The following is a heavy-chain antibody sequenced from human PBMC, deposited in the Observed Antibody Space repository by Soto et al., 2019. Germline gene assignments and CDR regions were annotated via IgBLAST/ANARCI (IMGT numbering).Heavy chain of an antibody. J-gene: IGHJ6*03. CDR2: INHSGST. CDR1: GGSFSGYY. Sequence: PSETLSLTCAVYGGSFSGYYWSWIRQPPGKGLEWIGEINHSGSTNYNPSLKSRVTISVDTSKHQFSLKLSSGTAADTAAYYCGSGGISHWAYFYYMDVWDRGTKVTDSS. CDR3: GSGGISHWAYFYYMDV. V-gene: IGHV4-34*01. D-gene: IGHD2-21*01.